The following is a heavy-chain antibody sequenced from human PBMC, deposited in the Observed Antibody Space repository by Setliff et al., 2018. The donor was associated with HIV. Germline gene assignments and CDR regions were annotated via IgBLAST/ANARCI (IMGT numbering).Heavy chain of an antibody. CDR1: GDSISGNY. V-gene: IGHV4-4*07. CDR3: ARETQTTGQRWFDP. J-gene: IGHJ5*02. D-gene: IGHD1-1*01. CDR2: INYGGASPP. Sequence: SETLSLTCTVSGDSISGNYWSWIRQPAGKRLEWIGRINYGGASPPTYNPSFKSRVTMSADTSKSQFSLSLTSVTAADTAIYHCARETQTTGQRWFDPWGQGILVTVSS.